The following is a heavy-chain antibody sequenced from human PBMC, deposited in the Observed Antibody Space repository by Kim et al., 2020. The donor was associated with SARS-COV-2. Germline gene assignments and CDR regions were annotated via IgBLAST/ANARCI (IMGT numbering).Heavy chain of an antibody. J-gene: IGHJ3*02. CDR1: GGSISSGSYY. V-gene: IGHV4-61*02. CDR3: ARFLTRLDAFDI. Sequence: SETLSLTCTVSGGSISSGSYYWSWIRQPAGKGLEWIGRIYTSGSTNYNPSLKSRVTISVDTSKNQFSLKLSSVTAADTAVYYCARFLTRLDAFDIWGQGTMVTVSS. D-gene: IGHD3-22*01. CDR2: IYTSGST.